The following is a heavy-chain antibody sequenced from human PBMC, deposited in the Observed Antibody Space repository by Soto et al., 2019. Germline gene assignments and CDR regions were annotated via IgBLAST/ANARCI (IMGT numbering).Heavy chain of an antibody. CDR3: ARDSIVGATNYYYYGMDV. J-gene: IGHJ6*02. V-gene: IGHV4-30-4*01. CDR2: IYYSGST. D-gene: IGHD1-26*01. CDR1: GGSISSGDYY. Sequence: SETLSLTCTVCGGSISSGDYYWSWIRQPPGKGLEWIGYIYYSGSTYYNPSLKSRVTISVDTSKNQFSLKLSSVTAADTAVYYCARDSIVGATNYYYYGMDVWGQGTTVTISS.